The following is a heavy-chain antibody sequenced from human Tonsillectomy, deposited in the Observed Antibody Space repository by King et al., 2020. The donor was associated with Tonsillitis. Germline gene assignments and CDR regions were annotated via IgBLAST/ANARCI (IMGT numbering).Heavy chain of an antibody. CDR2: IKSKTDGGTT. D-gene: IGHD4-23*01. V-gene: IGHV3-15*01. J-gene: IGHJ3*02. CDR1: GFTFSNAW. CDR3: TTNREIRWSYDAFDI. Sequence: VQLVESGGGLVKPGGSLRLSCAASGFTFSNAWMSWVRQAPGKGLEWVGRIKSKTDGGTTDYAAPVKGRFTISRDDSKNTLYLQMNSLKTEDTAVYYCTTNREIRWSYDAFDIWGQGTMVTVSS.